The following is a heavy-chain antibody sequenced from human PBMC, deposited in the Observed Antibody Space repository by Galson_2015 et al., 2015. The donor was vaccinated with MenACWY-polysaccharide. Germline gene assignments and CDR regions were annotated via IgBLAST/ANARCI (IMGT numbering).Heavy chain of an antibody. CDR2: IIPVAGMT. V-gene: IGHV1-69*04. D-gene: IGHD2-21*02. J-gene: IGHJ5*02. CDR3: VWVACDGGHCYFGH. CDR1: GCTFSDYG. Sequence: SVKVSCKASGCTFSDYGFGWVRLAPGQGLEWMGTIIPVAGMTNYAQTFQGTVTITADSSTKTVDMEVTSLSYEDTAVSYWVWVACDGGHCYFGHWGQGTLLTVSS.